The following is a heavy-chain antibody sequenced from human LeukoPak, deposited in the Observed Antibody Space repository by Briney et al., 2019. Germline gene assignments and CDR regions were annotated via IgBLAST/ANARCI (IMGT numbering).Heavy chain of an antibody. CDR3: GRDGGFFTWRI. Sequence: PSQTLSLTCTVSGGSISSGGYYWSWIRQPPGKGLEWIGYIYHSGSTYYNPSLKSRVTIPVDRSKNQCSLKVSSVTAADTAVYYCGRDGGFFTWRIWGQGQRVTVSS. V-gene: IGHV4-30-2*01. CDR2: IYHSGST. J-gene: IGHJ3*02. D-gene: IGHD2-15*01. CDR1: GGSISSGGYY.